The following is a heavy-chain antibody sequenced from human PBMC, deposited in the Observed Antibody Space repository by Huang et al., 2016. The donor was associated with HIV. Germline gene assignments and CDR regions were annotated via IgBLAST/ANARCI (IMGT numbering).Heavy chain of an antibody. CDR3: AKDPYGSGSYPLYYFDY. D-gene: IGHD3-10*01. J-gene: IGHJ4*02. Sequence: EVQLLESGGGLVQPGGSLRVSCAASGFTFSSHAMSWVRQGPGKGLEVGAVISGSGGYRYYADAVKGRFTISRDNSKNTLYLQMNSLRAEDTAVYHCAKDPYGSGSYPLYYFDYWGQGTLVTVSS. V-gene: IGHV3-23*01. CDR1: GFTFSSHA. CDR2: ISGSGGYR.